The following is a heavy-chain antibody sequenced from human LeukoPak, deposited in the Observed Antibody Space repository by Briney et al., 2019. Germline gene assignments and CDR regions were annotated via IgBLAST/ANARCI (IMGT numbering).Heavy chain of an antibody. CDR2: IKQDGSEK. D-gene: IGHD3-10*01. CDR1: GFTFSTYW. CDR3: ARDLTARPYGSGSFDF. V-gene: IGHV3-7*01. Sequence: GGSLRLSCAASGFTFSTYWMSWVRQAPGKGLEWVANIKQDGSEKYYVDSVKGRFTISRDNAKNSLFLQMKGLRADDTAVYYCARDLTARPYGSGSFDFWGQGTLITVSS. J-gene: IGHJ4*02.